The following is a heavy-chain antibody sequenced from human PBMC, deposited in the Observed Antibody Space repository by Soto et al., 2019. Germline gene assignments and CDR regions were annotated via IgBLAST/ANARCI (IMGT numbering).Heavy chain of an antibody. CDR1: GYTFTSYD. J-gene: IGHJ6*03. V-gene: IGHV1-8*01. D-gene: IGHD2-15*01. Sequence: QVQLLQSGAEVKKPAASVKVSWKASGYTFTSYDSNWVRQATGQGLEWMGWVNPNSGNTGSAQKIQRRVNMPRSSSISTSYKQFRSRRSEYAAVHECERMLTDSGVLIVNYYYYYLDLWGEGTPVTVSS. CDR2: VNPNSGNT. CDR3: ERMLTDSGVLIVNYYYYYLDL.